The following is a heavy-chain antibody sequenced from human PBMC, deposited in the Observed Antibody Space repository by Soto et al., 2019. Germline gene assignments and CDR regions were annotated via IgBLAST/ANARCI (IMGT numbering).Heavy chain of an antibody. D-gene: IGHD3-10*01. V-gene: IGHV2-26*01. J-gene: IGHJ4*02. CDR2: IFSNDEK. CDR1: GFSLNAPRMG. Sequence: QVTLKESGPVLVKPTETLTLTCTVSGFSLNAPRMGVSWIRQPPGKALEWLAHIFSNDEKSYKTSLETRLTISKDTSKSQVVLTMTNMDPVDTATYFCAQTFFWGSGNYPLHWGQGTLVTVSS. CDR3: AQTFFWGSGNYPLH.